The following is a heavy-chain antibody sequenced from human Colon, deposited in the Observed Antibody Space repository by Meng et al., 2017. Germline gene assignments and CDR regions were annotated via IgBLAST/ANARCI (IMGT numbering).Heavy chain of an antibody. D-gene: IGHD3-10*01. CDR3: ARGNVIWLGDFQRKGGLDS. CDR1: GVSISNYY. V-gene: IGHV4-59*01. CDR2: LHYSGST. J-gene: IGHJ1*01. Sequence: SETLSLTCNVSGVSISNYYWNWVRQPPGKGLEWIGYLHYSGSTKYNPSLKRRVTISGDTSKNQFSLTLTSVTAADTAVYYCARGNVIWLGDFQRKGGLDSWGQGTRVTVSS.